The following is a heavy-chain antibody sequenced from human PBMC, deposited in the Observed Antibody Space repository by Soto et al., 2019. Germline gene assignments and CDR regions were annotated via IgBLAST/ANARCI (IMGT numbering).Heavy chain of an antibody. CDR1: GFTFSNAW. V-gene: IGHV3-15*01. CDR2: IKSKTDGGTT. CDR3: TTRYGDYEGADY. J-gene: IGHJ4*02. D-gene: IGHD4-17*01. Sequence: EVQLVESGGGLVKPGGSLRLSCAASGFTFSNAWMSWVRQAPGKGLEWVGRIKSKTDGGTTDYAAPVKGRFTISRDDSKNTLYLQMNSRKTEDTAVYYCTTRYGDYEGADYWGQGTLVTVSS.